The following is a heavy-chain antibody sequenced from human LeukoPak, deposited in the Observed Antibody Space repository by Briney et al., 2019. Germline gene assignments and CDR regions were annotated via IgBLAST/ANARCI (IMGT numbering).Heavy chain of an antibody. D-gene: IGHD3-22*01. V-gene: IGHV3-23*01. Sequence: GGSLRLSCEASGLTFSTFAMSWVRQAPGKGPEWVSVISASDAATYYSDSVKGRFTVSRDNSKNTLYLQMNDVRTEDTALYYCTKDRHGSGFLVGDWCDPWGQGTLVTVSS. CDR3: TKDRHGSGFLVGDWCDP. CDR2: ISASDAAT. CDR1: GLTFSTFA. J-gene: IGHJ5*02.